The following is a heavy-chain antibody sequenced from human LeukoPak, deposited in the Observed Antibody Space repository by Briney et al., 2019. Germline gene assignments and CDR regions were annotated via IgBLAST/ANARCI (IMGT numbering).Heavy chain of an antibody. CDR1: GFTFSSYS. V-gene: IGHV3-48*01. CDR2: ISSSSSTI. J-gene: IGHJ6*03. CDR3: ATPLLTPYYYYYYMDV. Sequence: PGGSLRLSCAASGFTFSSYSMNWVRQAPGKGLEWVSYISSSSSTIYYADSVKGRFTISRDNAKNSLYLQMNSLRAEDTAVYYCATPLLTPYYYYYYMDVWGKGTTVTVSS.